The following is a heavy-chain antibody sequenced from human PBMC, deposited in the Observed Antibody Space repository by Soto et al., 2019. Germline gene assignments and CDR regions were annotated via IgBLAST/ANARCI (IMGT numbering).Heavy chain of an antibody. Sequence: ASVKVSCKASGFTFTSSAVQWVRQARGQRLEWIGWIVVGSGNTNYAQKFQERVTMTRDMSTSTAYMELSRLRSDDTAVYYCAGGPPPPAFGVAYYYYYMDVWGKGTTVTVSS. CDR1: GFTFTSSA. D-gene: IGHD3-3*01. V-gene: IGHV1-58*01. J-gene: IGHJ6*03. CDR2: IVVGSGNT. CDR3: AGGPPPPAFGVAYYYYYMDV.